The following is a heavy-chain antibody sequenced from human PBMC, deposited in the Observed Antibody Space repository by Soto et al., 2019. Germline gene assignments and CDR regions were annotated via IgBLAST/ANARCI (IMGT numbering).Heavy chain of an antibody. CDR2: IYYSGST. J-gene: IGHJ4*02. Sequence: QVQLQESGPGLVKPSQTLSLTCTVSGGSISSGGYYWSWIRQHPGKGLEWIGYIYYSGSTYYNPSPKSRVTISVDTSKNQFSLKLSSVTAADTAVYYCARTTSIVVVPAAIDYWGQGTLVTVSS. D-gene: IGHD2-2*01. CDR1: GGSISSGGYY. V-gene: IGHV4-31*03. CDR3: ARTTSIVVVPAAIDY.